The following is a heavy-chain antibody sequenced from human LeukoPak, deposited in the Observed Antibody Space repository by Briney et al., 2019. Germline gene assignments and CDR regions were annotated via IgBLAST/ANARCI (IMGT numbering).Heavy chain of an antibody. CDR2: IYYGGST. CDR1: GGSISSYY. J-gene: IGHJ4*02. D-gene: IGHD5-18*01. CDR3: ARQESSYGVVDY. Sequence: SETLSLTCTVSGGSISSYYWSWIRQPPGKGLEWIGYIYYGGSTNYNPSLKSRVTISVDTSKNQFSLKLSSVTAADTAVYYCARQESSYGVVDYWGQGTLVTVSS. V-gene: IGHV4-59*01.